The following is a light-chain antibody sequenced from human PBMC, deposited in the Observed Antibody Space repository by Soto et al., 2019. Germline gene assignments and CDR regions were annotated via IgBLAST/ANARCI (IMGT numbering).Light chain of an antibody. CDR1: SSDVGGYNY. J-gene: IGLJ2*01. V-gene: IGLV2-8*01. Sequence: QSVLTQPPSASGSLGQSVTISCTGTSSDVGGYNYVSWHQQHPGKAPKVMIYEVTKRPPGVPDRFSGSKSGNTASPTVSGLQAEDEADYYCSSFAGGGNPVLLGGGTKLTVL. CDR3: SSFAGGGNPVL. CDR2: EVT.